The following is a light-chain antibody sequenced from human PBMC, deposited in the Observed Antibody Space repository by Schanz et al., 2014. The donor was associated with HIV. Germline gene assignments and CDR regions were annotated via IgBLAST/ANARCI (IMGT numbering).Light chain of an antibody. CDR3: NSYTRTSTPV. CDR2: EVS. J-gene: IGLJ2*01. CDR1: SSDAGGYNY. V-gene: IGLV2-14*01. Sequence: QSVLTQPASVSGSPGQSITISCTGTSSDAGGYNYVSWYQQHPGKAPKLMIYEVSKRPSGVSNRFSGSKSGNTASLTISGLQAEDEADYYCNSYTRTSTPVFGGGTKLTVL.